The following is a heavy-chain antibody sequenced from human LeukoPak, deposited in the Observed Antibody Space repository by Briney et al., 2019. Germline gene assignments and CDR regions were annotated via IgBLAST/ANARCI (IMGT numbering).Heavy chain of an antibody. CDR3: ARDQEGFDY. CDR2: IYPRDDST. V-gene: IGHV1-46*01. J-gene: IGHJ4*02. CDR1: GYTFTSNY. Sequence: ASVKVSCKASGYTFTSNYIHWVRQAPGQGLEWMGMIYPRDDSTSYAQKFQGRVTVTRDTSTSTVHMELSGLRSEDTAVYYCARDQEGFDYWGQGTLVTVSP.